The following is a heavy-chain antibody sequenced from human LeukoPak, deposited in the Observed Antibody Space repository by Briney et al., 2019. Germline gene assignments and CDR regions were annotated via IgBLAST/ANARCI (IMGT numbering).Heavy chain of an antibody. V-gene: IGHV4-59*01. CDR2: IYYSGST. CDR1: GGSISSYY. CDR3: ARKGVELDY. J-gene: IGHJ4*02. Sequence: PSETLSLTCTVSGGSISSYYWSWIRQPPGKGLEWIGYIYYSGSTKYNPSLKSRVTISVDTSKNQFSLKLSSVTAADTAVYYCARKGVELDYWGQGILVTVSS. D-gene: IGHD1-1*01.